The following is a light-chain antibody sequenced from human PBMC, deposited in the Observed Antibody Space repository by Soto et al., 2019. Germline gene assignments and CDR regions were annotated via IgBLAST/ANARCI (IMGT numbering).Light chain of an antibody. CDR3: CSYAVSYSFL. CDR2: DVT. CDR1: SSDVGAYNY. Sequence: QSALTQPRSVSGSPGQSVTISCTGTSSDVGAYNYVSWYQQHPGKAPKVMIYDVTERPSGVPDRFSGSKSGNTASLTISGLQAEDEADYYCCSYAVSYSFLFGSGTKVTVL. J-gene: IGLJ1*01. V-gene: IGLV2-11*01.